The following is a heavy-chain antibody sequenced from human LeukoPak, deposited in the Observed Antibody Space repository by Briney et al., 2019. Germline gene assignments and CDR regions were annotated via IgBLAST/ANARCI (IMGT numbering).Heavy chain of an antibody. Sequence: ASVEVSCKASGYTFTGYYMHWVRQAPRQGLEWMGWINPNSGGTNYAQKFQGRVTMTRDTSSSTAYMELSRLRSDDTAMYYCAKDQGRGYTYGLYYFDYWGQGTLVTVSS. D-gene: IGHD5-18*01. CDR1: GYTFTGYY. V-gene: IGHV1-2*02. J-gene: IGHJ4*02. CDR2: INPNSGGT. CDR3: AKDQGRGYTYGLYYFDY.